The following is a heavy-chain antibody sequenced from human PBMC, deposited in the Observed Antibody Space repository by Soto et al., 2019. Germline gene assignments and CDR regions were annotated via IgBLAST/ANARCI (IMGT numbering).Heavy chain of an antibody. V-gene: IGHV3-66*01. Sequence: EVQLVESGGGLVQPGGSLRLSCAASGFTVSSNYMSWVRQAPGKGLEWVSVIYSGGSTYYADSVKGRFTISRDNSKNTRYLQMNSLRAEETAVYYCARAGDADAFDIWGQGTMVTVSS. CDR2: IYSGGST. J-gene: IGHJ3*02. CDR3: ARAGDADAFDI. D-gene: IGHD2-21*02. CDR1: GFTVSSNY.